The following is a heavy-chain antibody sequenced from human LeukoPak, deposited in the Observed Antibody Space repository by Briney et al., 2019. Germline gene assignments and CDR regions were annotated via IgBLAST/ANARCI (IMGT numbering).Heavy chain of an antibody. D-gene: IGHD3-10*01. J-gene: IGHJ6*03. Sequence: GASVKDSCMASGYTFTGYFMHWVRPAPGQGLKWKGGIIPVFVSTNYAQKFQGRVTLTPDKNTSAAYIELSRQRYQVTAVCFSAHGGSGVTMVRSYYYYYMDVWGKGTTVSICS. V-gene: IGHV1-69*06. CDR1: GYTFTGYF. CDR3: AHGGSGVTMVRSYYYYYMDV. CDR2: IIPVFVST.